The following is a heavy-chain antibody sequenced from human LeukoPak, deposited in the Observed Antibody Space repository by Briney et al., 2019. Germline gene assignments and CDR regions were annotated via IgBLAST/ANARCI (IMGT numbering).Heavy chain of an antibody. CDR3: ARVLTGSWDWFDP. D-gene: IGHD2-8*02. J-gene: IGHJ5*02. CDR1: GFTFGDYA. CDR2: ISWNSDSI. V-gene: IGHV3-9*01. Sequence: GGSLRLSCAASGFTFGDYAMHWVRQAPGKGLEWVSGISWNSDSIGYADSVKGRFTISRDNAKNTLYLQMSSLRAEDTAVYYCARVLTGSWDWFDPWGQGTLVTVSS.